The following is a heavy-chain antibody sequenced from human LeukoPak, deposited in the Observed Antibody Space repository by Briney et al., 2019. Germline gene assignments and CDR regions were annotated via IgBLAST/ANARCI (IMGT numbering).Heavy chain of an antibody. CDR3: ARDSLHQGFDY. V-gene: IGHV3-21*01. CDR2: ISSSSSYI. J-gene: IGHJ4*02. Sequence: GGSLSLFCAASGFTFSSYNMNWLRQAPGKGVECVSSISSSSSYIYYADSVKGRFTISRDNTKNSLNLQMNSLRAEDTAVYYCARDSLHQGFDYWGQGTLVTVSS. CDR1: GFTFSSYN.